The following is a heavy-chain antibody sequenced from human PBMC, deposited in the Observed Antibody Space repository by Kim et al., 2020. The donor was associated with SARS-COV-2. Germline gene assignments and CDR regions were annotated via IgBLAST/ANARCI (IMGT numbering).Heavy chain of an antibody. Sequence: VKGRFTSSRDNSKNTLYLQMNSLRAEDTAVYYCAKGPYRYFDWLSEFDPWGQGTLVTVSS. V-gene: IGHV3-23*01. CDR3: AKGPYRYFDWLSEFDP. J-gene: IGHJ5*02. D-gene: IGHD3-9*01.